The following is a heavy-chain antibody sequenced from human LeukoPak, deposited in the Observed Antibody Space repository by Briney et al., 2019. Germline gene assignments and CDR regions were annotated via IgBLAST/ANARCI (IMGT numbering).Heavy chain of an antibody. V-gene: IGHV4-39*02. D-gene: IGHD6-19*01. CDR2: IFYSGNT. J-gene: IGHJ4*02. CDR3: ARRSSGGGLFDY. Sequence: PSETLSLTCTVSGGSISSGGYYWGWIRQPPGKGLEWIGSIFYSGNTYYNASLKSRVTISVDTSKNHFSLKLSSVTSADTAVYYCARRSSGGGLFDYWGQGTLVTVSS. CDR1: GGSISSGGYY.